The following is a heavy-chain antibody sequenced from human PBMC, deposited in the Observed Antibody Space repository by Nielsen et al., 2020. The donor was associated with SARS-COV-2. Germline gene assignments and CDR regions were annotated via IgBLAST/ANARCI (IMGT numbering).Heavy chain of an antibody. V-gene: IGHV1-18*01. Sequence: WVRQAPGQGLEWMGWISAYNGNTNYAQKLQGRVTMTTDTSTSTAYMELRSLRSDDTAVYYCARALNREASSGWYGRSFDYWGQGTLVTVSS. J-gene: IGHJ4*02. CDR3: ARALNREASSGWYGRSFDY. D-gene: IGHD6-19*01. CDR2: ISAYNGNT.